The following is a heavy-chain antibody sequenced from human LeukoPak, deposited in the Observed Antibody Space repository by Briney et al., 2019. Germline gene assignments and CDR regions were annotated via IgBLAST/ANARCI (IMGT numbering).Heavy chain of an antibody. CDR3: ARDGYNSASDY. J-gene: IGHJ4*02. Sequence: QAGGSLRLSCAASGFTFSSYSMTWVRQAPGKGLEWVSYISSSSSTIYYADSVKGRFTISRDNSKNTLYLQMNSLRAEDTAVYYCARDGYNSASDYWGQGTLVTVSS. CDR2: ISSSSSTI. V-gene: IGHV3-48*01. CDR1: GFTFSSYS. D-gene: IGHD5-24*01.